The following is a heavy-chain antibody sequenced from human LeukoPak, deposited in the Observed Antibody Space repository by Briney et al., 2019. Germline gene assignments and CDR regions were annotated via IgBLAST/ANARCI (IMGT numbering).Heavy chain of an antibody. Sequence: SETLSLTCAGGSFSGYYWSWIRQPPGKGLEWIGEISHSGITNYNPSLKSRVTISVDTSKNQFSLKLRSVTAADTAVYYCARGPRWLRAFDYWGQGTLVTVSS. V-gene: IGHV4-34*01. CDR1: GSFSGYY. J-gene: IGHJ4*02. D-gene: IGHD5-12*01. CDR2: ISHSGIT. CDR3: ARGPRWLRAFDY.